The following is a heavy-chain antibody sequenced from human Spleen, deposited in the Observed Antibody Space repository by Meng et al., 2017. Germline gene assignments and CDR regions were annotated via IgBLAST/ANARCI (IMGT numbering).Heavy chain of an antibody. D-gene: IGHD3-22*01. CDR1: GYSFTSYW. Sequence: GGSLRLSCKGSGYSFTSYWIAWVRQMPGKGLECMGIIYPGDSDTRYSPSFQGQVTISADKSISTAYLQWNNLKASDTAIYYCARFGRGLFFGTNAFDIWGQGTRVTVSS. CDR3: ARFGRGLFFGTNAFDI. J-gene: IGHJ3*02. CDR2: IYPGDSDT. V-gene: IGHV5-51*01.